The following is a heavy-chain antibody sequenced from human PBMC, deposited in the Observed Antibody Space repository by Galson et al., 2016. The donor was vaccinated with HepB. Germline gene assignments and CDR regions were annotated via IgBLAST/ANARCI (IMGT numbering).Heavy chain of an antibody. D-gene: IGHD1-14*01. CDR3: VRGRPVFPGIDV. CDR2: IDLDGRTI. V-gene: IGHV3-74*01. J-gene: IGHJ6*02. CDR1: GFTFSIYW. Sequence: SLRLSCAASGFTFSIYWMHWVRQAPGKGLVWVSRIDLDGRTINYADSVKGRFTISRDNAKNTLYLEMNSLRAEDTAVYYCVRGRPVFPGIDVWGQGTTVTVSS.